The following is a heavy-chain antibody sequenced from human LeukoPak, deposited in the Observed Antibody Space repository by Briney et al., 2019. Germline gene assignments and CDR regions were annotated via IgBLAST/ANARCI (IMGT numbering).Heavy chain of an antibody. CDR3: ARERSSQGYFDF. CDR1: GYSFTSYW. J-gene: IGHJ4*02. Sequence: GESLKFSCKGSGYSFTSYWIGWVRQMPGKGLEWMGIIYPDDSDTRYSPSFQGQVTISADKAISTAYLQWSSLKASDTAMYYCARERSSQGYFDFWGQGTLVTVSS. D-gene: IGHD6-6*01. V-gene: IGHV5-51*01. CDR2: IYPDDSDT.